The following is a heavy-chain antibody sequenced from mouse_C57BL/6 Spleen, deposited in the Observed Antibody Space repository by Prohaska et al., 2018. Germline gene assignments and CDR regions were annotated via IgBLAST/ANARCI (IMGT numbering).Heavy chain of an antibody. D-gene: IGHD1-1*01. J-gene: IGHJ1*03. CDR3: ARTIRYSYWYFDV. V-gene: IGHV5-6*01. CDR2: ISSGGSYT. CDR1: GFTFSSYG. Sequence: GGDLVKPGGSLKLSCAASGFTFSSYGMSWVRQTPDKRLEWVATISSGGSYTYYPDSVKGRFTISRDNAKNTLYLQMRTLQSEDTAMSYCARTIRYSYWYFDVWGTGTTVTVSS.